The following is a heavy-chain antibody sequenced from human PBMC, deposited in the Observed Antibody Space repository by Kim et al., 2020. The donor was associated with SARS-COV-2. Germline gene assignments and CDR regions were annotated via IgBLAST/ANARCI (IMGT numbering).Heavy chain of an antibody. CDR3: ARDPQYYGSGNAEGV. Sequence: ASVKVSCKASGYTFTSYYMHWVRQAPGQGLEWMGIINPSGGSTSYAQKFQGRVTMTRDTSTSTVYMELSSLRSEDTAVYYCARDPQYYGSGNAEGVWGQGTTVTVSS. J-gene: IGHJ6*02. D-gene: IGHD3-10*01. V-gene: IGHV1-46*01. CDR2: INPSGGST. CDR1: GYTFTSYY.